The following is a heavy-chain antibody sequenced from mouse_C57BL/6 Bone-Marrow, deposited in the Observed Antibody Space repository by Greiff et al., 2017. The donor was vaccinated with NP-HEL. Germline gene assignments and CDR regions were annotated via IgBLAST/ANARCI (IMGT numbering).Heavy chain of an antibody. V-gene: IGHV3-6*01. Sequence: EVQLVESGPGLVKPSQSLSLTCSVTGYSITSGYYWNWIRQFPGNKLEWMGYISYDGSNNYNPSLKNRISITRDTSKNQFFRKLNSVTTEDTATYYCAREGDGYFYWGQGTTLTVSS. CDR1: GYSITSGYY. CDR2: ISYDGSN. J-gene: IGHJ2*01. CDR3: AREGDGYFY. D-gene: IGHD2-3*01.